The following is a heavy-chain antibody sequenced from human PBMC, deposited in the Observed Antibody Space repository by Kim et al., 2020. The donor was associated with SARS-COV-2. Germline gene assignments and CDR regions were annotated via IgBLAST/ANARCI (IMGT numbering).Heavy chain of an antibody. CDR2: IGANGDYT. Sequence: GGSLRLSCAASGFTFMTYGMTWVRQAPGKGLEWVSTIGANGDYTYYTDSVKGRFNISRDNFKNTLFLHMDSLTADDTALYYCAKLVYSMTTRYGTFNVWSQATSATASS. J-gene: IGHJ3*01. D-gene: IGHD4-17*01. V-gene: IGHV3-23*01. CDR3: AKLVYSMTTRYGTFNV. CDR1: GFTFMTYG.